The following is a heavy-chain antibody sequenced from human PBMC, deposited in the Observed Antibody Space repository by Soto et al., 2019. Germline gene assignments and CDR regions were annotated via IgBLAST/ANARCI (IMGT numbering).Heavy chain of an antibody. CDR2: LSDDGSNK. J-gene: IGHJ5*02. D-gene: IGHD3-3*02. V-gene: IGHV3-30-3*01. CDR1: GFTFSSYA. Sequence: VQLVESGGGLVQPGGSLRLSCAASGFTFSSYAFHWVRQAPGKGLEWVAILSDDGSNKYYAGSVKGRFSISRDNSKNTLYLQMNSLTAEDTAVYYCARHLSHLKYGWFDPWGQGTLVTVSS. CDR3: ARHLSHLKYGWFDP.